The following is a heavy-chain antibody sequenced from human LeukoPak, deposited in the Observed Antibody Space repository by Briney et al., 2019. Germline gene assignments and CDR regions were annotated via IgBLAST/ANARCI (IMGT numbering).Heavy chain of an antibody. CDR2: IIPILGIA. D-gene: IGHD5-18*01. CDR3: ARSLGYSYGGYGMDV. Sequence: ASVKVSCKASGGTFSSYAISWVRQAPGQGLEWMGRIIPILGIANYAQKFQGRVTITADKSTSTAYTELSSLRSEDTAVYYCARSLGYSYGGYGMDVWGQGTTVTVSS. J-gene: IGHJ6*02. V-gene: IGHV1-69*04. CDR1: GGTFSSYA.